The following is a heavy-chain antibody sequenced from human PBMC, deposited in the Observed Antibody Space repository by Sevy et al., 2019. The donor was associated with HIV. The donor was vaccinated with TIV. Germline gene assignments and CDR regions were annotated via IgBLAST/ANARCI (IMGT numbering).Heavy chain of an antibody. Sequence: GGSLRLSCAASGFTVSSNYMSWVRQAPGKGLEWVSVIYSGGSTYYADSVKGRFTISRDNPKNTLYLQMNSLRAEDTSVYYCAKARYSGSCFDYWGQGTLVTVSS. CDR3: AKARYSGSCFDY. CDR2: IYSGGST. D-gene: IGHD1-26*01. J-gene: IGHJ4*02. V-gene: IGHV3-53*01. CDR1: GFTVSSNY.